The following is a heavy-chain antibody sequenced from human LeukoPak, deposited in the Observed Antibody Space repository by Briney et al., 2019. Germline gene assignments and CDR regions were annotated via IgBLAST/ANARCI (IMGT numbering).Heavy chain of an antibody. V-gene: IGHV4-30-4*01. J-gene: IGHJ2*01. Sequence: PSETLSLTCTVSGGSISSGDYYWSWIRQPPGKGLEWIGYIYYSGSTYYNPSLKSRVTISVDTSKNQFSLKLSSVTAADTAVYYCARYSVVPAAMGYWYFDLWGRGTLVTVSS. CDR3: ARYSVVPAAMGYWYFDL. CDR1: GGSISSGDYY. CDR2: IYYSGST. D-gene: IGHD2-2*01.